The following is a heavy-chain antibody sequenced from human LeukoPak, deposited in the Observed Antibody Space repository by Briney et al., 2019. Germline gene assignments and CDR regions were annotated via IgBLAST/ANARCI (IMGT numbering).Heavy chain of an antibody. J-gene: IGHJ5*02. CDR3: ARGSSWELLCMNA. V-gene: IGHV3-21*01. Sequence: GGSLRLSCAASGFTFSSYSMNWVRQAPGKGLEWVSSISSSSSYIYYADSVKGRFTISRDNAKNSLYLQMNSLRAEDTAVYYCARGSSWELLCMNAWGQGTLVTVSS. D-gene: IGHD1-26*01. CDR1: GFTFSSYS. CDR2: ISSSSSYI.